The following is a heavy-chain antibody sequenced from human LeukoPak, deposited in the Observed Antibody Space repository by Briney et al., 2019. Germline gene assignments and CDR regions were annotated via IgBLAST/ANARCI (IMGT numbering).Heavy chain of an antibody. J-gene: IGHJ4*02. CDR1: GGSINNYY. Sequence: SETLSLTCTVSGGSINNYYWTWIRQPPGKGLEWIGYIYCTGSANYNSSLQSRVTISVDTSNNHFSLKLNSVTAADTAVYYCARIAPGMSFDYWGQGTLVTVSS. CDR3: ARIAPGMSFDY. D-gene: IGHD1-14*01. V-gene: IGHV4-59*01. CDR2: IYCTGSA.